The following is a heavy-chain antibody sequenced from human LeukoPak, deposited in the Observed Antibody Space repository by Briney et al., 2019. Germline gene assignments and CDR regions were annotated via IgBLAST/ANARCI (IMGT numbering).Heavy chain of an antibody. CDR2: ISYDGSNK. J-gene: IGHJ6*02. D-gene: IGHD5-18*01. CDR3: ARRYSYGYYYYYCMDV. Sequence: GRSLRLSCAVSGFTFSSYAMHWVRQAPGKGLEWVAVISYDGSNKYYADSVKGRFTISRDNSKNTLYLQMNSLRAEDTAVYYCARRYSYGYYYYYCMDVWSQGTTLTV. CDR1: GFTFSSYA. V-gene: IGHV3-30-3*01.